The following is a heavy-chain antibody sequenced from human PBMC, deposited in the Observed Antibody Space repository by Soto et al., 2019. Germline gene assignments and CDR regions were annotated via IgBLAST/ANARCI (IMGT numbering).Heavy chain of an antibody. J-gene: IGHJ4*01. CDR3: ATGPQLYVYHSKIFDF. V-gene: IGHV3-30*03. Sequence: QVQLVESGGGVVQPGRSLRLSCAASGFTFSSYGMHWVRQAPGKGLEWVAVISYDGSNKYYADSVKGRFTISRDNSKNTLYLQMNRLRAEDTAVYYCATGPQLYVYHSKIFDFWGHGTLVTVSS. CDR2: ISYDGSNK. D-gene: IGHD1-1*01. CDR1: GFTFSSYG.